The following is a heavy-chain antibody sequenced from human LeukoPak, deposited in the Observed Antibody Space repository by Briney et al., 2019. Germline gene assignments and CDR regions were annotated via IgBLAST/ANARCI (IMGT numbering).Heavy chain of an antibody. CDR3: AREWLGANYYYYYYMDV. V-gene: IGHV1-69*06. J-gene: IGHJ6*03. Sequence: SVKVSCKASGYTFTSYAISWVRQAPGQGLEWMGGIIPIFGTANYAQKFQGRVTITADKSTSTAYMELSSLRSEDTAVYYCAREWLGANYYYYYYMDVWGKGTTVTVSS. CDR2: IIPIFGTA. CDR1: GYTFTSYA. D-gene: IGHD3-16*01.